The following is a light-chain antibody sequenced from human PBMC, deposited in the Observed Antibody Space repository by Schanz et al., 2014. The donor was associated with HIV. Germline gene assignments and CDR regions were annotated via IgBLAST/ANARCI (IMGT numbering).Light chain of an antibody. Sequence: PGERATLSCRASQSVGSNFLAWYQQKPGQGPRLLIYGASSRATGIPDRFSGSGSGTEFTLTISRLEPEDFAVYYCQQYGSSPLFGPGTKVDIK. CDR2: GAS. CDR1: QSVGSNF. J-gene: IGKJ3*01. CDR3: QQYGSSPL. V-gene: IGKV3-20*01.